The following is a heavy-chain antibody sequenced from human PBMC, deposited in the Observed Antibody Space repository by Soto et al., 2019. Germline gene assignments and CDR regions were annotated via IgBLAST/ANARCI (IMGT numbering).Heavy chain of an antibody. V-gene: IGHV1-69*13. CDR1: GGTFSSYA. CDR2: IIPIFGTA. Sequence: SVKVSCKASGGTFSSYAISWVRQAPGQGLEWMGGIIPIFGTANYAQKFQGRVTITADESTSTAYMELSSLRSEDTAVYYCARGGGIYRSGGSCYPNYYYYYGMDVWGQGTTVTVSS. D-gene: IGHD2-15*01. J-gene: IGHJ6*02. CDR3: ARGGGIYRSGGSCYPNYYYYYGMDV.